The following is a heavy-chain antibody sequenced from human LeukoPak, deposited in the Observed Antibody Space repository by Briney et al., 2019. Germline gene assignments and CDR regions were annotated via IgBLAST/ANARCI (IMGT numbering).Heavy chain of an antibody. CDR1: GGTFSSYA. CDR3: ARDSSGWTNAFDI. J-gene: IGHJ3*02. D-gene: IGHD6-19*01. V-gene: IGHV1-69*04. CDR2: IIPILGIA. Sequence: ASVKVSCKASGGTFSSYAISWVRQAPGQGLEWMGRIIPILGIANYAQKFQGRVTITADKSTSTAYMELSSLRSEDTAVCYCARDSSGWTNAFDIWGQGTMVTVSS.